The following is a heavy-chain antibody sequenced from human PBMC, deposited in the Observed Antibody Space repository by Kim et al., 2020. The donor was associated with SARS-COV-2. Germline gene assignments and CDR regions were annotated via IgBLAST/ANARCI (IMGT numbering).Heavy chain of an antibody. CDR2: IRSIAYRGTT. CDR3: TSAYDYIWGSYSTFDY. CDR1: GFTFGNYA. J-gene: IGHJ4*02. V-gene: IGHV3-49*03. D-gene: IGHD3-16*01. Sequence: GGSLRLSCTASGFTFGNYAMSWFRQAPGKGLEWVGFIRSIAYRGTTGYAASVKGRFTITRDESKSIAYLQMNSLKTEDTAVYYCTSAYDYIWGSYSTFDYWGQRTLVTVSS.